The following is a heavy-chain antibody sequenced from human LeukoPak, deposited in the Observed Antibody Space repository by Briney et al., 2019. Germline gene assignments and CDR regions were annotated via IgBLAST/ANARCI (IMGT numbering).Heavy chain of an antibody. Sequence: GGSLRLSCAASGLTFSYYPMHWVRQAPGKGLEYVSTISSNGDTTYYANSVKGRFTISRDNSKNTLYLQMNSLRAEDTAVYYCARGEPHDAFDIWGQGTMVTVSS. V-gene: IGHV3-64*01. D-gene: IGHD1-26*01. CDR3: ARGEPHDAFDI. CDR2: ISSNGDTT. CDR1: GLTFSYYP. J-gene: IGHJ3*02.